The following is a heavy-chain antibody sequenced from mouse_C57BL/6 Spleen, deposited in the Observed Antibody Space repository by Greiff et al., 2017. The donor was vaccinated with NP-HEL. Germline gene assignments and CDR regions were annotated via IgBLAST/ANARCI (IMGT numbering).Heavy chain of an antibody. V-gene: IGHV1-54*01. CDR3: ARSPYDYDGYFDV. D-gene: IGHD2-4*01. Sequence: QVQLKESGAELVRPGTSVKVSCKASGYAFTNYLIEWVKQRPGQGLEWIGVINPGSGGTNYNEKFKGKATLTADKSSSTAYMQLSSLTSEDSAVYFCARSPYDYDGYFDVWGTGTTVTVSS. CDR2: INPGSGGT. J-gene: IGHJ1*03. CDR1: GYAFTNYL.